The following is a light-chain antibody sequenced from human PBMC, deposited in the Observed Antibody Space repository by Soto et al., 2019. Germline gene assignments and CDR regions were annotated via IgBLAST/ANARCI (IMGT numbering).Light chain of an antibody. V-gene: IGKV1-27*01. Sequence: DIQRTRSPSSLSASVWDRVTITPRASQGISNYLAWYQQKPGKVPKLLIYAASTLQSGVPSRFSGSGSGTDFTLTISSLQPEDVATYYCQKYNSAPRTFGQGTKVDIK. J-gene: IGKJ1*01. CDR2: AAS. CDR3: QKYNSAPRT. CDR1: QGISNY.